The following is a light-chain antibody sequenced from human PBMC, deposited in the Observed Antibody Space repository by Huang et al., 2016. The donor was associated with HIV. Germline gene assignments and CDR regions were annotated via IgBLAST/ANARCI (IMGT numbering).Light chain of an antibody. CDR2: GAS. J-gene: IGKJ5*01. CDR3: QQLHASPIT. V-gene: IGKV1-13*02. Sequence: HLTQYPPSLSASVGDSVLISCRASQDIGTSLAWYQQRTGRPPNLLISGASTLQTGVPSRFSGDSSGTFFTLFITCLQPEDFATYYCQQLHASPITFGQGTRLDIK. CDR1: QDIGTS.